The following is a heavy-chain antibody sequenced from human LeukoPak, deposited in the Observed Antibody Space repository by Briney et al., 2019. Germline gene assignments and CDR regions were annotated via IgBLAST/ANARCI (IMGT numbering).Heavy chain of an antibody. CDR1: GYTLTELS. D-gene: IGHD3-10*01. Sequence: ASVKVSCKVSGYTLTELSMHWVRQAPGKGLEWMGGLDPEDGETIYAQKFQGRVTMTEDTSTDTAYMELSSLRSEDTAVYYCATGYGSGSPVGMDVWGQGTTVTVSS. J-gene: IGHJ6*02. CDR2: LDPEDGET. V-gene: IGHV1-24*01. CDR3: ATGYGSGSPVGMDV.